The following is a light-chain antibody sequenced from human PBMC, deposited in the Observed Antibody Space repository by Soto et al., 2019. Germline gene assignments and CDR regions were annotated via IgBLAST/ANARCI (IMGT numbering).Light chain of an antibody. CDR2: EVS. J-gene: IGLJ3*02. CDR3: YSYTNNNTPM. V-gene: IGLV2-14*01. Sequence: QSALTQPASVSGSPGQSISISCTGTSRDVGGYNYVSWYQQHPGKAPKLLIYEVSNRPSGFSNRFSGSKSANTASLTISGLQAEDEADYYCYSYTNNNTPMFGGGTKLTVL. CDR1: SRDVGGYNY.